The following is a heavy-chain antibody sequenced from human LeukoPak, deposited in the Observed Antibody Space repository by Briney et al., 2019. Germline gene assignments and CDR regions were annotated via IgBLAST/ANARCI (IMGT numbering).Heavy chain of an antibody. J-gene: IGHJ4*02. CDR3: AKGGKWDVTPFDY. CDR1: GFTFSNSA. D-gene: IGHD1-26*01. Sequence: PGGSLRLSCAASGFTFSNSAMNWVRQAPGKGLEWVSGIGAAGIGTYYADSVKGRFTISRDNSKNTLYLQVNSLRAEDTAVYYCAKGGKWDVTPFDYWGQGTLVTVSS. CDR2: IGAAGIGT. V-gene: IGHV3-23*01.